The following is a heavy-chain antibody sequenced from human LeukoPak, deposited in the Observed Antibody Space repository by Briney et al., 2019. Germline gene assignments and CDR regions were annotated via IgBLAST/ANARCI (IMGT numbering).Heavy chain of an antibody. V-gene: IGHV4-34*01. CDR2: INHSGST. D-gene: IGHD4-23*01. Sequence: SETLSLTCAVYGGSFSGYYWSWIRQPPGKGLEWIGEINHSGSTNYNPSLKSRVTISVDTSKNQFSLKLSSVTAADTAVYYCARAFPGGAFDIWGQGTMVTVSS. CDR1: GGSFSGYY. CDR3: ARAFPGGAFDI. J-gene: IGHJ3*02.